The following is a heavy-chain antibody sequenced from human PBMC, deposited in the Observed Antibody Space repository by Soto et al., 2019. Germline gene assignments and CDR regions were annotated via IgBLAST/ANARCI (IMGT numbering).Heavy chain of an antibody. D-gene: IGHD2-8*01. CDR3: ARDLDPYCTNGVCYEKWYNWFDP. V-gene: IGHV1-18*04. Sequence: AASVKVSCKASGYTFTSYGISWVRQAPGQGLEWMGWISAYNGNTNYAQELQGRVTMTTDTSTSTAYMELRSLRSDDTAVYYCARDLDPYCTNGVCYEKWYNWFDPWGQGTLVTVSS. J-gene: IGHJ5*02. CDR2: ISAYNGNT. CDR1: GYTFTSYG.